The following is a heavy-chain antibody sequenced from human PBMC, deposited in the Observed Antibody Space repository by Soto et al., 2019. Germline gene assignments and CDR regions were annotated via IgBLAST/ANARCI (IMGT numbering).Heavy chain of an antibody. V-gene: IGHV4-31*03. CDR3: ARDSLEPPPHGMDV. D-gene: IGHD1-1*01. J-gene: IGHJ6*02. Sequence: PSETLSLTCTVSGGSISSGGYYWSWIRQHPGKGLEWIGYIYYSGSTYYNPSLKSRVTISVDTSKNQFSLKLSSVTAADTAVYYCARDSLEPPPHGMDVWGQGTTVTVSS. CDR1: GGSISSGGYY. CDR2: IYYSGST.